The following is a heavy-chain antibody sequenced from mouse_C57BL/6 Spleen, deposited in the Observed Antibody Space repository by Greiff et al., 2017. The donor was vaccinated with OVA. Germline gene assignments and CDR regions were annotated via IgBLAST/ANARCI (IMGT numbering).Heavy chain of an antibody. CDR1: GYSITSGYY. D-gene: IGHD1-1*01. J-gene: IGHJ4*01. CDR3: ARGDYGSSYVDYAMDY. CDR2: ISYDGSN. Sequence: EVQLVESGPGLVKPSQSLSLTCSVTGYSITSGYYWNWIRQFPGNKLEWMGYISYDGSNNYNPSLKNRISITRDTSKNQFFLKLNSVTTEDTATYYCARGDYGSSYVDYAMDYWGQGTSVTVSS. V-gene: IGHV3-6*01.